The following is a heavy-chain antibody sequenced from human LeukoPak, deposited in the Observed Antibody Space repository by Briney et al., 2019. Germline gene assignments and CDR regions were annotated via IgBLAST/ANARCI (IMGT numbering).Heavy chain of an antibody. CDR3: ATPPRGYDFWSGYSFDY. V-gene: IGHV1-69*05. CDR2: IIPIFGTA. Sequence: SVKVSCKASGGTFSSYAISWVRQAPGQGLEWMGGIIPIFGTANYAQKFQGRVTITTDESTSTAYMELSSLRSEDTAVYYCATPPRGYDFWSGYSFDYWGQGTLVTVSS. CDR1: GGTFSSYA. J-gene: IGHJ4*02. D-gene: IGHD3-3*01.